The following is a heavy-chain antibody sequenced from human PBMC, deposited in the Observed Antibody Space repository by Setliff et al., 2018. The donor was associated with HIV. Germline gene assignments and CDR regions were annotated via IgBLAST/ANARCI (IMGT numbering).Heavy chain of an antibody. V-gene: IGHV4-4*07. CDR2: LHLSGDT. D-gene: IGHD6-19*01. J-gene: IGHJ5*02. Sequence: SETLSLTCTVSGGSISGHYWSWIRQPAGKGLEWIGRLHLSGDTNYNPSLKSRVTMSIDTSKNQFSLKLSSVTAADTAVYYCARGRTQWPNYNYFDPWGLGTLVTVSS. CDR1: GGSISGHY. CDR3: ARGRTQWPNYNYFDP.